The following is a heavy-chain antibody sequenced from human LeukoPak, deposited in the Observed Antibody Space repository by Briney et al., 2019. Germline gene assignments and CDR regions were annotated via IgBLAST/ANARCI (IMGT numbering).Heavy chain of an antibody. D-gene: IGHD5/OR15-5a*01. CDR3: ARVYDGKYTN. CDR1: GGSISSYY. Sequence: SETLSLTCTVSGGSISSYYWSWIRQPPGKGLEWIGYIYYSGSTNYNPSLKSRVTISVDTSKNQFSLKLSSVTAADTAVYYCARVYDGKYTNWGQGILVTVSS. J-gene: IGHJ4*02. V-gene: IGHV4-59*01. CDR2: IYYSGST.